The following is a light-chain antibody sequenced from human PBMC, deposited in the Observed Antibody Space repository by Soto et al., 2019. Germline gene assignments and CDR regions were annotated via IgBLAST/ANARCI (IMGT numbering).Light chain of an antibody. V-gene: IGKV3-20*01. CDR1: QSVSSSY. J-gene: IGKJ2*01. CDR2: GAS. CDR3: QQYGPSPPHT. Sequence: MVLTQSPGTLSLSPGERATLSCRASQSVSSSYLAWYQQKPGQAPRLLMYGASSRATDIPDRFSGSGSGTAFTLTISRLEPEDFAVYYCQQYGPSPPHTFGQRTKLQIK.